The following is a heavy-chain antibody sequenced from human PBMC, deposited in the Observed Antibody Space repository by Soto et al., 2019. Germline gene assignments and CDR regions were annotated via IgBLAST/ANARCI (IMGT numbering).Heavy chain of an antibody. CDR3: ASAGLTGYYYLDY. Sequence: SLTLACAASGFPFSDYYMSWIRPAPGKGLEWVSYISSSGSTIYYADSVKGRFTISRDNAKNSLYLQMNSLRAEDTAVYYCASAGLTGYYYLDYWGQGTLVTVSS. J-gene: IGHJ4*02. V-gene: IGHV3-11*01. D-gene: IGHD3-9*01. CDR2: ISSSGSTI. CDR1: GFPFSDYY.